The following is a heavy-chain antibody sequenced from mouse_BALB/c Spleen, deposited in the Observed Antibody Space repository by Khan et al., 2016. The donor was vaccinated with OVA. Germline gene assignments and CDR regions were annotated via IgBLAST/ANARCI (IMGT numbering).Heavy chain of an antibody. CDR3: TRLAYYYDSEGFAY. CDR1: GFTFSTYG. Sequence: EVELVESGGDLVKPGGSLKLSCADSGFTFSTYGMSWVRQTPDKRLEWVATVSTGGSYTYYPASVKGRFTISRDNAKNTLYLQMSGLKSEDTAMFYCTRLAYYYDSEGFAYWGQGTLVTVSA. D-gene: IGHD1-1*01. J-gene: IGHJ3*01. CDR2: VSTGGSYT. V-gene: IGHV5-6*01.